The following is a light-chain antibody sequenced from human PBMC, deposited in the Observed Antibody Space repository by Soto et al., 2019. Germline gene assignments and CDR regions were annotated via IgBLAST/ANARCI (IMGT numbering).Light chain of an antibody. CDR2: AAS. V-gene: IGKV1-39*01. CDR1: QSIRSY. CDR3: QQSYRTPHT. Sequence: DIQMTQSPSSLSASVGDRVTITCRASQSIRSYLNWYQQKPGKAPKLLIYAASSLQSGVPSRFSGSGSGTDFTLTISSLQPEDFAIYYCQQSYRTPHTFGQGTKLEIK. J-gene: IGKJ2*01.